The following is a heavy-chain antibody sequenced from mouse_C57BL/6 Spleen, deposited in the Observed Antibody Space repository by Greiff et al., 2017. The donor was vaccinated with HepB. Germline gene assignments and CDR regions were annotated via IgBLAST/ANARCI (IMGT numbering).Heavy chain of an antibody. CDR2: IHPNSGST. D-gene: IGHD1-1*01. Sequence: QVQLQQPGAELVKPGASVKLSCKASGYTFTSYWMHWVKQRPGQGLEWIGMIHPNSGSTNYNEKFKSKATLTVDKSSSTAYMQLSSLTSEDAAVYDCARDYYGSSCDAMDYWGQGTSVTVSS. J-gene: IGHJ4*01. CDR3: ARDYYGSSCDAMDY. CDR1: GYTFTSYW. V-gene: IGHV1-64*01.